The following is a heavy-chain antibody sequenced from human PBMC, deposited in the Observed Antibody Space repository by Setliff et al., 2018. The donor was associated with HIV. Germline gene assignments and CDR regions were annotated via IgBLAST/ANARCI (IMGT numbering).Heavy chain of an antibody. D-gene: IGHD6-19*01. CDR3: AKEVSGGGWPRWGDH. J-gene: IGHJ4*02. V-gene: IGHV5-51*01. CDR1: GYSFTNYW. CDR2: IYPGDSGT. Sequence: GESLKISCKGSGYSFTNYWIGWVRQMPGKGLEWMGIIYPGDSGTRYSPSFQGQVTISADKSISTAYLQWSSLKASDTAMYYCAKEVSGGGWPRWGDHWGQGTLVTVSS.